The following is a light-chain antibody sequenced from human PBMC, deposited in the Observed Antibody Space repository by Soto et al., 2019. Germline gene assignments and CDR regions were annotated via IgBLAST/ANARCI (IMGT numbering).Light chain of an antibody. CDR2: NAS. CDR1: QSVSSSY. Sequence: EIVMTQSPATLSVSPGERATLSCRASQSVSSSYLAWYQQKPGQAPRLLIYNASSRATGIPDRFSGSGSGTDFTLTISSLEPEDSAVYYCQQRHMWPITFGQGTRLEIK. V-gene: IGKV3D-20*02. J-gene: IGKJ5*01. CDR3: QQRHMWPIT.